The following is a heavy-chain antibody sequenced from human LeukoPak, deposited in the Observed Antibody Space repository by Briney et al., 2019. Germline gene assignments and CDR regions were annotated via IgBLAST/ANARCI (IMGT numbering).Heavy chain of an antibody. D-gene: IGHD1-7*01. Sequence: SLKVSCKASGGTFSSYTISWVRQAPGQGLEWMGRIIPILGIANYAQKFHGRVTITADKSTGTAYMELSSLRSEDTAVYYCARVRYNWNYAHDYWGQGTLVTVSS. CDR3: ARVRYNWNYAHDY. J-gene: IGHJ4*02. CDR2: IIPILGIA. V-gene: IGHV1-69*02. CDR1: GGTFSSYT.